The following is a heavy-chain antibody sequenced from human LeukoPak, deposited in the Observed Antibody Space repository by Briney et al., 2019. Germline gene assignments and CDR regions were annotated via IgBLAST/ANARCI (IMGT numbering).Heavy chain of an antibody. D-gene: IGHD3-22*01. V-gene: IGHV3-49*04. J-gene: IGHJ4*02. Sequence: PGGSLRLSCTASGFTFGDYAMSWVRQAPGKGLEWVGFIRSKAYGGTTEYAASVKGRFTISRDDSKSIAYLQMNSLKTEDTAVYYCTRGIGIVVVRELDYWGQGTLVTVSS. CDR1: GFTFGDYA. CDR2: IRSKAYGGTT. CDR3: TRGIGIVVVRELDY.